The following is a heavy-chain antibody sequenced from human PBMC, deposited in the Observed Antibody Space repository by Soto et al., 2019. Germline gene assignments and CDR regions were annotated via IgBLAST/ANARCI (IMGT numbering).Heavy chain of an antibody. CDR1: GVTFSNYA. V-gene: IGHV3-23*01. Sequence: EVHLLESGGGLVQPGGSLRLSCAASGVTFSNYAMTWVRQAPGKGLEWVSVTSDSYDSTYYADSVKGRFTISRDNSKNTLYLQMNSLRAEDTAVYYCAKVRDSSGFDAFDIWGQGTMVTVSS. CDR3: AKVRDSSGFDAFDI. CDR2: TSDSYDST. D-gene: IGHD3-22*01. J-gene: IGHJ3*02.